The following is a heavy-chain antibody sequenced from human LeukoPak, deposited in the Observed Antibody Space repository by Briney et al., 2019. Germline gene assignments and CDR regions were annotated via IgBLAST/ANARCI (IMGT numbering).Heavy chain of an antibody. CDR3: ARGTPGYYYDSSGYFGY. J-gene: IGHJ4*02. V-gene: IGHV1-18*01. CDR2: ISAYNGNT. D-gene: IGHD3-22*01. Sequence: ASVKVSYKASGYTFTSYGISWVRQAPGQGLEWMGWISAYNGNTNYAQKLQGRVTMTTDTSTSTAYMELRSLRSDDTAVYYCARGTPGYYYDSSGYFGYWGQGTLVTVSS. CDR1: GYTFTSYG.